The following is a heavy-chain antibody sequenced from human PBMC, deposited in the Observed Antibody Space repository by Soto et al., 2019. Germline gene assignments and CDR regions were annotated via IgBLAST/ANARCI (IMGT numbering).Heavy chain of an antibody. J-gene: IGHJ4*02. CDR3: TIHSSGWFNFDH. D-gene: IGHD6-19*01. Sequence: QLQLQQSGPGLVKPSQTLSLTCAISGDRVSTNIVAWNWIRQSPSRGLEWLGRTYYRSKWYNDYATSVKSRITINSDTSKNQCSLQLNSVTPEDTAVYYCTIHSSGWFNFDHWGQGALVTVSS. CDR2: TYYRSKWYN. V-gene: IGHV6-1*01. CDR1: GDRVSTNIVA.